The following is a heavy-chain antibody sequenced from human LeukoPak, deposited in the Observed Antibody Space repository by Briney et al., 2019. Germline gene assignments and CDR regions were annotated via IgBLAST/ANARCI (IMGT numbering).Heavy chain of an antibody. V-gene: IGHV3-74*01. CDR1: GFIFSNYW. J-gene: IGHJ3*01. CDR2: INSDGSST. CDR3: ARDLYSSGWYSAFDV. D-gene: IGHD6-19*01. Sequence: GGSLRLSCAASGFIFSNYWMHWVRQAPGKGLVWVSRINSDGSSTTYADSVKGRFTISRDNARNTLYLQMNSLRAEDTAVYYCARDLYSSGWYSAFDVWGQGTMVTVSS.